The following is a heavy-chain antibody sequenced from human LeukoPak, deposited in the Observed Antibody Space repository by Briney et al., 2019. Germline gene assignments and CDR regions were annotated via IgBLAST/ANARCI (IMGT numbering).Heavy chain of an antibody. J-gene: IGHJ4*02. Sequence: GASVKVSCKVSGYTLTELSMHWVRQAPGTGREGMGGFDPEDGETIYAQKFQGRVTMTEDTSTDTAYMELSSLRSEDTAVYYCAPVPYSSSWSPWDYWGQGTLVTVSS. CDR2: FDPEDGET. CDR3: APVPYSSSWSPWDY. CDR1: GYTLTELS. D-gene: IGHD6-13*01. V-gene: IGHV1-24*01.